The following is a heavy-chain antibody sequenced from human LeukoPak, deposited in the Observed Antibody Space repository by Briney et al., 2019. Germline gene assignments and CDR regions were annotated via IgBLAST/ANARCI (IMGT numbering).Heavy chain of an antibody. D-gene: IGHD2-15*01. CDR3: ARDMAGGIWARATSFDH. Sequence: ASVKVSCKTSGYTFSAFYMHWVRQAPGQGPEWMGWINPDSGGSEYGQKFQGRVTFTSDTSSTTIYMEVRSLKSDDTAVYYCARDMAGGIWARATSFDHWGQGTLVTVSS. CDR1: GYTFSAFY. V-gene: IGHV1-2*02. J-gene: IGHJ4*02. CDR2: INPDSGGS.